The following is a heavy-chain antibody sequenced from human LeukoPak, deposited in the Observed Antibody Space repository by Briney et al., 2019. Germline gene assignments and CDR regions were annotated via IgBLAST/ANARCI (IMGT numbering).Heavy chain of an antibody. CDR2: IYTSGST. V-gene: IGHV4-61*02. J-gene: IGHJ2*01. D-gene: IGHD2-2*02. CDR1: GVSISSGSYY. CDR3: ARERVPAAIGWYFDL. Sequence: SETLSLTCTVSGVSISSGSYYWSWIRQPAGKGLEWIGRIYTSGSTNYNPSLKSRVTISVDTSKNQFSLKLSSVTAADTAVYYCARERVPAAIGWYFDLWGRGTLVTVSS.